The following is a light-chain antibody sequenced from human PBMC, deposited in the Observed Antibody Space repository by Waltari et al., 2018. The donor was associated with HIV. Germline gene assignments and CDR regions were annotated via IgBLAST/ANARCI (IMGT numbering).Light chain of an antibody. CDR2: WAS. J-gene: IGKJ1*01. Sequence: DIVMTQSPDSLPVSLGERATITCKSSQSVLYKSNNKNHLAWYQHKVGQPPKLLIYWASVRESGVPELFSGSGSGTDFTLTISSLQAEDVAVYYCQQYYGDIWTFGQGTKVEIK. CDR1: QSVLYKSNNKNH. V-gene: IGKV4-1*01. CDR3: QQYYGDIWT.